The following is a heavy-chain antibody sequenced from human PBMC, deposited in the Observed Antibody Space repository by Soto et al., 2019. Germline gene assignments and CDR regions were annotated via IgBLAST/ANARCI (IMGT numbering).Heavy chain of an antibody. V-gene: IGHV3-23*01. CDR3: AGPGYSPQDY. CDR2: ISGSGDGT. Sequence: EVQLLESGGGLVQPGGSLRLSCAASGFTFSSFALSWVRQAPGKGLEWVSAISGSGDGTDYADSVKGRFTISRDNSKNTLYLQMNSRRAEDTAVYYCAGPGYSPQDYGGQGALFTVSS. D-gene: IGHD5-18*01. J-gene: IGHJ4*02. CDR1: GFTFSSFA.